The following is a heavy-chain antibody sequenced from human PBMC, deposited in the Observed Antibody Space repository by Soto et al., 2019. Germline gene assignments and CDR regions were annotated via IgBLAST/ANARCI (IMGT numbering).Heavy chain of an antibody. Sequence: QVQLVESGGGVVQPGRSLRLSCAASGFTFSSYGMHWVRQAPGKGLEWVAVIWYDGSNKYYADSVKGRFTISRDNSKNTLYLQMNSRRAEDTAVYYCARDPVLLWFGALSGWFDPWGQGTLVTVSS. D-gene: IGHD3-10*01. CDR3: ARDPVLLWFGALSGWFDP. CDR2: IWYDGSNK. J-gene: IGHJ5*02. CDR1: GFTFSSYG. V-gene: IGHV3-33*01.